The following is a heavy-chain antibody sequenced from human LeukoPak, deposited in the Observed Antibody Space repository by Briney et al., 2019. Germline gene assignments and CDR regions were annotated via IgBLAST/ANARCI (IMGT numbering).Heavy chain of an antibody. Sequence: GGSLRLSCAASGVTFSGHGMHWVRQARGRVLEWVSFIRYDGSNKHYADSVKGRFTISRDNSKNTLYLQMNSLRAEDTAVYYCAKGGVGNYVTGVDYWGQGTLLTVSS. CDR1: GVTFSGHG. V-gene: IGHV3-30*02. J-gene: IGHJ4*02. CDR2: IRYDGSNK. CDR3: AKGGVGNYVTGVDY. D-gene: IGHD1-7*01.